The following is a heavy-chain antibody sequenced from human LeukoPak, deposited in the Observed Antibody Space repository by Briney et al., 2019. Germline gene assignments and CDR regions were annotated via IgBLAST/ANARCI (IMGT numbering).Heavy chain of an antibody. V-gene: IGHV3-7*01. Sequence: PGGSPRLSCAASGFIFTNYWMSWVRQAPGKGLEWVADIKQDGSGKHYVDSMKGRFTISRDNAKNSVYLQMNSLRAEDTAVYFCARIGYSSSCFDYWGQGTLVTVSS. J-gene: IGHJ4*03. CDR3: ARIGYSSSCFDY. CDR1: GFIFTNYW. D-gene: IGHD6-13*01. CDR2: IKQDGSGK.